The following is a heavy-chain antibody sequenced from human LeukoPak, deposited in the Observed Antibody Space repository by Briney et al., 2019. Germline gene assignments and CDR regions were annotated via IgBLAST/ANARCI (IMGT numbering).Heavy chain of an antibody. Sequence: PGGSLRLSCAASGFTFSDYGMHWVRQAPGKGLEWVAFIRYDQSNNYYADSVRGRFTISRDNSKNTLYLQMNSLRAEDTAVYYCARVGERVYSSSWNFDYWGQGTLVTVSS. CDR3: ARVGERVYSSSWNFDY. CDR2: IRYDQSNN. V-gene: IGHV3-30*02. D-gene: IGHD6-13*01. CDR1: GFTFSDYG. J-gene: IGHJ4*02.